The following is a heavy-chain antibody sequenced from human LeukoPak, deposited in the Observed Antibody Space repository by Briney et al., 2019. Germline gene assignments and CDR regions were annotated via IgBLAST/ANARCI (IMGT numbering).Heavy chain of an antibody. CDR3: DASDF. CDR2: ISETGGGT. V-gene: IGHV3-23*01. Sequence: GGSLRLSCAASGFTFATYAMGWVRQSPGKGLEWVSTISETGGGTHYANSVRGRSTISRDNSKNTLYLQMNNLRAEDTAIYYCDASDFWGQGTLVTVSS. CDR1: GFTFATYA. J-gene: IGHJ4*02.